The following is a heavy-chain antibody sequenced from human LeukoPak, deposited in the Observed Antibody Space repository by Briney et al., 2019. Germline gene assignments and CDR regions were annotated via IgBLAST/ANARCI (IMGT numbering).Heavy chain of an antibody. CDR3: AKSNQYCSGGSCSFDP. CDR1: GFTFSSYA. V-gene: IGHV3-23*01. Sequence: PGGSLRLSCAASGFTFSSYAMSWVRQAPGKGLEWVSAISGSGGSTYYAYSVKGRFTVSRDNSKNTLYLQMNSLRAEDAAVYYCAKSNQYCSGGSCSFDPWGQGTLVTVSS. D-gene: IGHD2-15*01. CDR2: ISGSGGST. J-gene: IGHJ5*02.